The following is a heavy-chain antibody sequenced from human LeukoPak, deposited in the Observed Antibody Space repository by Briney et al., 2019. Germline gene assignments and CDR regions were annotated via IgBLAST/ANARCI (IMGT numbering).Heavy chain of an antibody. CDR2: IKQDGSEK. Sequence: GGSLRLSCAASGFTFSSCWMSWVRQAPGKGLEWVANIKQDGSEKYYVDSVKGRLTISRDNAKNSLYLQMNSLRAEDTAVDFCARDNYLVGATDYFDYWGQGTLVTVSS. D-gene: IGHD1-26*01. J-gene: IGHJ4*02. CDR3: ARDNYLVGATDYFDY. V-gene: IGHV3-7*01. CDR1: GFTFSSCW.